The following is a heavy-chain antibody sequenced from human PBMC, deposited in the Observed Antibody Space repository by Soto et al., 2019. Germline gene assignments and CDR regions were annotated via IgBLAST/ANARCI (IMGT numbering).Heavy chain of an antibody. CDR3: ARDLGRDFWSRQPNPSVDY. CDR1: GFTFSSYG. J-gene: IGHJ4*02. CDR2: ISYDGSNK. V-gene: IGHV3-30*03. D-gene: IGHD3-3*01. Sequence: PGGSLRLSCAASGFTFSSYGMHWVRQAPGKGLEWVAVISYDGSNKYYADSVKGRFTISRDNSKNTLYLQMNSLRAEDTAVYYCARDLGRDFWSRQPNPSVDYWGQATLVTVSS.